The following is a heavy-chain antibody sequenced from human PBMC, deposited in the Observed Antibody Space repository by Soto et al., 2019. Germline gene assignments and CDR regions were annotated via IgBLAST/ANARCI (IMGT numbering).Heavy chain of an antibody. J-gene: IGHJ4*02. V-gene: IGHV1-18*01. CDR1: GYTFTSYG. D-gene: IGHD6-19*01. CDR2: ISAYNGNT. CDR3: ARDKVVAGTSKDFDY. Sequence: QVPLVQSGAEVKKPGASVKVSCKASGYTFTSYGISWVRQAPGQGLEWMGWISAYNGNTNYAQKLQGRVTMTTDTSTSTAYMELRSLRSDDTAVYYCARDKVVAGTSKDFDYWGQGTLVTVSS.